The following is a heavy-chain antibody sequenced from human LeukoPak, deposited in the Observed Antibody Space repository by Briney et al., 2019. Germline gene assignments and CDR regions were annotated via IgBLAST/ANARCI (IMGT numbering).Heavy chain of an antibody. J-gene: IGHJ6*03. Sequence: GGSLRLSCAASGFTFSSYWMHWVRQAPGKGQVWVSRINSDGSSTSYADSVKGRFTISRDNAKNTLYLQMNSLRAEDTAVYYCAREPYSSSAGYYYYYMDVWGKGTTVTVSS. CDR3: AREPYSSSAGYYYYYMDV. D-gene: IGHD6-6*01. V-gene: IGHV3-74*01. CDR2: INSDGSST. CDR1: GFTFSSYW.